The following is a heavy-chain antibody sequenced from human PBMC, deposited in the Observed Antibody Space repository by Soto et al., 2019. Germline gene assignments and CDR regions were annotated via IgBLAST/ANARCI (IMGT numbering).Heavy chain of an antibody. CDR3: ASSHAGAHITAAVH. CDR1: GGSISSGGYS. J-gene: IGHJ4*02. CDR2: IYHSGST. Sequence: PSETLSLTCAVSGGSISSGGYSWSWIRQPPGKGLEWIGYIYHSGSTYYNPSLKSRVTISVDRSKNQFSLKLSSVTAADTAVYYCASSHAGAHITAAVHWGQGTLVNV. V-gene: IGHV4-30-2*01. D-gene: IGHD6-13*01.